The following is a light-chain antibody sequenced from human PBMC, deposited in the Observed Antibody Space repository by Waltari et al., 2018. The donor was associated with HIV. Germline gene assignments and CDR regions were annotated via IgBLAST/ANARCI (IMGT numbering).Light chain of an antibody. V-gene: IGKV3-20*01. CDR3: QQYGGSPYS. CDR2: GAS. CDR1: QSVG. Sequence: PGTLSLSPGDRATLTCRASQSVGLAWYQQKPGQAPRLLIYGASSRATGIPDRFRGSGSGTDFTLTITRLEPEDFAVYYCQQYGGSPYSFGQGTKLEIK. J-gene: IGKJ2*03.